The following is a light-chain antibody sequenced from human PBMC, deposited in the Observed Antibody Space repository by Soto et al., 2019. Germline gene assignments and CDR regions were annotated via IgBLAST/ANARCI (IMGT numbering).Light chain of an antibody. CDR3: ASYAGSSVYV. CDR1: SRDVGAYEY. V-gene: IGLV2-8*01. J-gene: IGLJ1*01. Sequence: QSVLTQPPSASGSPGQSVTISCTGTSRDVGAYEYVSWYQQHPGKAPKLIIYHVTKRPSGVPDRFSASKSGNTASLTVSGLQAEDEADYYCASYAGSSVYVFGTGTKVTVL. CDR2: HVT.